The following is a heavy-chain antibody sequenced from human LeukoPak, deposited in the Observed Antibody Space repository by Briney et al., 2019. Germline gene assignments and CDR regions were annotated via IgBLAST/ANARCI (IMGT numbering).Heavy chain of an antibody. V-gene: IGHV4-61*02. CDR3: ARSNGFGSSPGGDY. Sequence: TSETLSLTCTVSGGSVSSGSYYWSWIRQPAGKGLEWIGRIYTSGSANYNPCLKSRVTISVDTSKNQFSLKLSSVTAADTAVYYCARSNGFGSSPGGDYWGQGTLVTVSS. CDR2: IYTSGSA. D-gene: IGHD6-6*01. J-gene: IGHJ4*02. CDR1: GGSVSSGSYY.